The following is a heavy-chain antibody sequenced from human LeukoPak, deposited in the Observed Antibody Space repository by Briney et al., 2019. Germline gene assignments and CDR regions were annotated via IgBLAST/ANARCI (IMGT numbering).Heavy chain of an antibody. Sequence: SVKVSSKASGGTFSSYAISWVRQAPGQGLEWMGRIIPILGIANYAQKFQGRVTITADKSTSTAYMELSSLRSEDTAVYYCARGYQLLSGYFDYWGQGTLVTVSS. CDR3: ARGYQLLSGYFDY. D-gene: IGHD2-2*01. J-gene: IGHJ4*02. CDR1: GGTFSSYA. CDR2: IIPILGIA. V-gene: IGHV1-69*04.